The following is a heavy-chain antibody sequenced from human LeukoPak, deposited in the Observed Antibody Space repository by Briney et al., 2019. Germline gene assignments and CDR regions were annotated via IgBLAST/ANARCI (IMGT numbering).Heavy chain of an antibody. CDR3: ATFGVIVRNNYLDY. V-gene: IGHV3-23*01. CDR1: GFIFRSYA. J-gene: IGHJ4*02. D-gene: IGHD3-3*01. Sequence: GGSLRLSCVGSGFIFRSYAVTWVRQAPGKGLDWVSSITANGDTTYYADSVKGRFTISRDNSKNTLYLQMSSLRVEDTAVYYCATFGVIVRNNYLDYWGQGALVAVSS. CDR2: ITANGDTT.